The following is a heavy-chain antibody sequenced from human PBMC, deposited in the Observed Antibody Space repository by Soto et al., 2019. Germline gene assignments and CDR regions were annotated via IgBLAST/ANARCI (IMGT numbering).Heavy chain of an antibody. CDR3: ATRDCTNGVCSPY. Sequence: PGGSLRLSCAASGFTFSSYSMNWVRQAPGKGLEWVSSISSSSSYIYYADSVKGRFTISRDNAKNSLYPQMNSLRAEDTAVYYCATRDCTNGVCSPYWGQGTLVTVSS. V-gene: IGHV3-21*01. CDR1: GFTFSSYS. D-gene: IGHD2-8*01. CDR2: ISSSSSYI. J-gene: IGHJ4*02.